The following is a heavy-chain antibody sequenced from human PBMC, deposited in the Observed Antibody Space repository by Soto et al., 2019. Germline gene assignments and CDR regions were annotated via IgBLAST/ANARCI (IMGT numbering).Heavy chain of an antibody. Sequence: QITLKESGPTLVKPTQTLTLTCTFSGFSLSSSGVNVGWIRQPPGKALEWLALIYWDDDKRYSPSLESRLTITKDTSKNQVLLTMTNMDPVDTATYYCTHSRLPSALTTSDEFFQHWGQGTLVTVSS. CDR1: GFSLSSSGVN. J-gene: IGHJ1*01. CDR2: IYWDDDK. D-gene: IGHD4-17*01. V-gene: IGHV2-5*02. CDR3: THSRLPSALTTSDEFFQH.